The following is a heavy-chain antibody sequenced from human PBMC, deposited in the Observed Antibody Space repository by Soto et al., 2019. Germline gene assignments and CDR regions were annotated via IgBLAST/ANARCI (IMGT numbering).Heavy chain of an antibody. V-gene: IGHV1-24*01. Sequence: ASVKVACKVSGYTLTELSMHWVRQAPGKGLEWMGGFGPEDGETIYAQKFQGRVTMTEDTSTDTAYMELSSLRSEDTAVYYCATIVVVPAASTFDYWGQGTLVTVSS. D-gene: IGHD2-2*01. CDR2: FGPEDGET. J-gene: IGHJ4*02. CDR1: GYTLTELS. CDR3: ATIVVVPAASTFDY.